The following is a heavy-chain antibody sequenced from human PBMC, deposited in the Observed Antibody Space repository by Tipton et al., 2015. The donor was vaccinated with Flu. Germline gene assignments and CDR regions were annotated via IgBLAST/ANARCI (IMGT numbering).Heavy chain of an antibody. V-gene: IGHV4-59*08. J-gene: IGHJ4*02. D-gene: IGHD3-22*01. CDR2: IYYSGST. CDR1: GGSISSYY. CDR3: ARRPYYDSSGYYSLYFDY. Sequence: TLSLTCTASGGSISSYYWSWIRQPPGKGLEWIGYIYYSGSTTYNPSLKSRVTISVDTSKNQFSLKLSSVTAADTAVYYCARRPYYDSSGYYSLYFDYWGQGTLVTVSS.